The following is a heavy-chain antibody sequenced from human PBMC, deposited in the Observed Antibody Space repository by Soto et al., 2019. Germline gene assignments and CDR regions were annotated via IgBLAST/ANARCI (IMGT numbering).Heavy chain of an antibody. V-gene: IGHV3-23*01. D-gene: IGHD3-10*01. CDR3: AKGVWVRGPGMGMDV. J-gene: IGHJ6*02. CDR2: ISGSGGST. CDR1: GFTFISYA. Sequence: GGSLRLACASSGFTFISYAMSWVRQAPGKGLEWVSAISGSGGSTYYADSVKGRFTISRDNSKNTLYLQMNSLRAEDTAVYYCAKGVWVRGPGMGMDVWGQGTTVTVSS.